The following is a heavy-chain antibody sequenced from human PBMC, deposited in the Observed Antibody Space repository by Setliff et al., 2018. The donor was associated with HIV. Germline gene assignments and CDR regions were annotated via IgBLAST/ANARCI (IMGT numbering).Heavy chain of an antibody. V-gene: IGHV4-59*08. J-gene: IGHJ4*02. D-gene: IGHD5-18*01. Sequence: SETLSLTCSVSGGSISTYHWSWIRQPPGKGLEWIGYIYKSGSTNYSPSLKSRVTISPGTSKNQFSLKLTSVTAADTAVYYCARLSDTAMASFDSWGQGALVTVSS. CDR2: IYKSGST. CDR1: GGSISTYH. CDR3: ARLSDTAMASFDS.